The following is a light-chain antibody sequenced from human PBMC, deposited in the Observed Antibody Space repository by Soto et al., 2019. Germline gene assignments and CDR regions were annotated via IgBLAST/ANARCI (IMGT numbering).Light chain of an antibody. CDR2: AAS. V-gene: IGKV1-27*01. CDR3: QQYNNWPQT. Sequence: DIQMTQSPSSLSASVGDRVTITCRASQAIDNHLAWYQQKPGKAPKLLIYAASTLQSGVPSRFTGSGSGTDFTLTISSLQPEDAAIYYCQQYNNWPQTFGQGTKVDIK. J-gene: IGKJ1*01. CDR1: QAIDNH.